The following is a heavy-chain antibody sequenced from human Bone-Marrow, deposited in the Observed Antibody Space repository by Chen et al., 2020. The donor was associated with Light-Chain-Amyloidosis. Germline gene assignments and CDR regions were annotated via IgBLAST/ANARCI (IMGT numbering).Heavy chain of an antibody. D-gene: IGHD3-16*01. Sequence: SLRLSCXAXGFTFSSYSMSWVRRAPGKGLEWVSYISTSSSINYADSVKGRFTISRDNAXXXXXXXXNSLXXXDTAVYYCARARGADYWGQGTLVTVSS. CDR1: GFTFSSYS. CDR3: ARARGADY. V-gene: IGHV3-48*04. J-gene: IGHJ4*02. CDR2: ISTSSSI.